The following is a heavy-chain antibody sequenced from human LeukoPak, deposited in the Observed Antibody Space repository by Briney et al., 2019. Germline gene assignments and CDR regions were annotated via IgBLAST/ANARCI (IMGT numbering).Heavy chain of an antibody. CDR3: ARDQAQDFWSGYFGEYYYYGMDV. Sequence: GGSLRLSCAASGFTFSSYAMSWVRQAPGKGLEWVAVIWYDGSNKYYADSVKGRFTISRDNSKNTLYLQMNSLRAEDTAVYYCARDQAQDFWSGYFGEYYYYGMDVWGQGTTVTVSS. CDR2: IWYDGSNK. J-gene: IGHJ6*02. D-gene: IGHD3-3*01. CDR1: GFTFSSYA. V-gene: IGHV3-33*08.